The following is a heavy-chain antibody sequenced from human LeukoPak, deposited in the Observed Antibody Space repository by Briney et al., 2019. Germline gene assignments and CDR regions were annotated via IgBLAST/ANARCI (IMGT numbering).Heavy chain of an antibody. CDR2: ISYDGSNK. CDR1: GFTFSVYG. V-gene: IGHV3-30*03. D-gene: IGHD6-13*01. Sequence: GGSLRLSCAASGFTFSVYGMHRVRQAPGKGLEWVAVISYDGSNKYYADSVKGRFTISRDNSKNTLYLQMNSLRAEDTAVYYCARDLVTAAGTGIDYWGQGTLVTVSS. CDR3: ARDLVTAAGTGIDY. J-gene: IGHJ4*02.